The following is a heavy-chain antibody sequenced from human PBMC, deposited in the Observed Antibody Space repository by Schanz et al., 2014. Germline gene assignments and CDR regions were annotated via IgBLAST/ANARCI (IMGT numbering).Heavy chain of an antibody. Sequence: VQLVESGGGLVQPGGSVRLSCAASRFTFSTYAMHWVRQAPGKGLGWLAVISSDGFNKFYADSVKGRFTISRDNSKNTLYLQMNSLRTEDTAVYYCARGDMVRGVFDYWGQGTLVTVSS. CDR2: ISSDGFNK. J-gene: IGHJ4*02. D-gene: IGHD3-10*01. CDR1: RFTFSTYA. CDR3: ARGDMVRGVFDY. V-gene: IGHV3-30*04.